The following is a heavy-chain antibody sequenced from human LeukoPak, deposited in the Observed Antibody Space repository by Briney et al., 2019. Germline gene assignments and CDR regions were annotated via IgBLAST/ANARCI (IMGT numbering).Heavy chain of an antibody. J-gene: IGHJ4*02. Sequence: SETLSLTCTVSGGSISSYYWGWIRQPPGKGLEWIGSIYYSGSTYYNPSLKSRVTISVDTSKNQFSLKLSSVTAADTAVYYCARQAHYYDSSGSKIDYWGQGTLVTVSS. D-gene: IGHD3-22*01. CDR2: IYYSGST. CDR1: GGSISSYY. V-gene: IGHV4-39*01. CDR3: ARQAHYYDSSGSKIDY.